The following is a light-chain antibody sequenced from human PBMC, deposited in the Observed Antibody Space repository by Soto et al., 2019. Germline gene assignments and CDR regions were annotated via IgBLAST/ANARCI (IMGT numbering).Light chain of an antibody. Sequence: DILMTQSPSSLSASVGARVTITCRASQSVSTSVNWYQQLGGKAPKLLIQHSSTLQSGVPSRFSGSGSGTDFTLTISSLQPEDCATYYCQQTFNNRLSFGGGTKVEIK. J-gene: IGKJ4*01. V-gene: IGKV1-39*01. CDR1: QSVSTS. CDR3: QQTFNNRLS. CDR2: HSS.